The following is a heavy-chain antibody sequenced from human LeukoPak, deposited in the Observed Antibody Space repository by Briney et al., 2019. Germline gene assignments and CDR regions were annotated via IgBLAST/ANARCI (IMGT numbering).Heavy chain of an antibody. CDR3: ARDSVSGPNWFDP. V-gene: IGHV7-4-1*02. CDR2: INTNTGNP. CDR1: GYTFTNYA. Sequence: GASVKVSCKASGYTFTNYAMNWVRQAPGQRLEWMGWINTNTGNPTYAQGLTGRSVFSLDTSVSTAYLQISSLKAEDTAVYYCARDSVSGPNWFDPWGQGTLVTVSS. J-gene: IGHJ5*02. D-gene: IGHD2-15*01.